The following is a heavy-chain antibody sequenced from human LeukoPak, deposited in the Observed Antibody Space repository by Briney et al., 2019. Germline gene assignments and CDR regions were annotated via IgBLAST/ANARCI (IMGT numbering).Heavy chain of an antibody. J-gene: IGHJ5*02. CDR2: INWNGGST. CDR1: GFIVSSNY. V-gene: IGHV3-20*04. Sequence: PGGSLRLSCAASGFIVSSNYMSWVRQAPGKGLEWVSGINWNGGSTGYADSVKGRFTISRDNAKNSLYLQMNSLRAEDTAVYYCARAKARFDPWGQGTLVTVSS. CDR3: ARAKARFDP.